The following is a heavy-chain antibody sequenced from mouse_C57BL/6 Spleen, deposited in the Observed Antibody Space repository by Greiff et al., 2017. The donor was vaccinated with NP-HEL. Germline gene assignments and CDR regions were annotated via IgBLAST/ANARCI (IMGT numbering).Heavy chain of an antibody. CDR1: GYTFTDYE. CDR2: IDPETGGT. CDR3: TSHSKGNYFDY. D-gene: IGHD2-5*01. V-gene: IGHV1-15*01. Sequence: VQLQQSGAELVRPGASVTLSCKASGYTFTDYEMHWVKQTPVHGLEWIGAIDPETGGTSYNQKFKGKAILTADKSSSTAYMELRSLTSEDSAVYYCTSHSKGNYFDYWGQGTTLTVSS. J-gene: IGHJ2*01.